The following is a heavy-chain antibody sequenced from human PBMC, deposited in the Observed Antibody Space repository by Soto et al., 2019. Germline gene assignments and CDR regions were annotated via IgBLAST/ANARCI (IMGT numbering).Heavy chain of an antibody. Sequence: PGESLKISCKGSGYSFTSYWISWVRQMPGKGLEWMGRIDPSDSYTNYSPSFQGHVTISADKSISTAYLQWSSLKASDTAMYYCERHWGSSWYYDYWGQGTLVTVST. J-gene: IGHJ4*02. CDR2: IDPSDSYT. CDR1: GYSFTSYW. D-gene: IGHD6-13*01. V-gene: IGHV5-10-1*01. CDR3: ERHWGSSWYYDY.